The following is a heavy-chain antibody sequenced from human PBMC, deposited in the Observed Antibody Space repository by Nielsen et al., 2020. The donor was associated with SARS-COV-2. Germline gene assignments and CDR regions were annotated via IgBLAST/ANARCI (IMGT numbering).Heavy chain of an antibody. CDR2: IWYDGSNK. V-gene: IGHV3-30*02. Sequence: GGSLRLSCAASGFTFSSYGMHWVRQAPGKGLEWVAVIWYDGSNKYYADSVKGRLTISRDNSKNTLYLQMNSLRAEDTAVYYCAKGPLSGIYGMDVWGQGTTVTVSS. J-gene: IGHJ6*02. CDR3: AKGPLSGIYGMDV. D-gene: IGHD3-10*01. CDR1: GFTFSSYG.